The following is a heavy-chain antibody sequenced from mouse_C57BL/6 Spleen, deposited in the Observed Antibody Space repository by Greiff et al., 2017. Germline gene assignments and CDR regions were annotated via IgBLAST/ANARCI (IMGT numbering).Heavy chain of an antibody. CDR2: IYPGSGNT. CDR1: GYSFTSYY. Sequence: QVQLQQSGPELVKPGASVKISCKASGYSFTSYYIHWVKQRPGQGLEWIGWIYPGSGNTKYNEKFKGKATLTADTSSSTAYMQLSSLTSEDSAVYCCARSSGTHVPYWGQGTLVTVSA. D-gene: IGHD4-1*01. V-gene: IGHV1-66*01. J-gene: IGHJ3*01. CDR3: ARSSGTHVPY.